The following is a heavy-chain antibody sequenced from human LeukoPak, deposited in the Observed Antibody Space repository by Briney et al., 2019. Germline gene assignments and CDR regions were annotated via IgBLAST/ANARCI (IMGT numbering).Heavy chain of an antibody. J-gene: IGHJ4*02. CDR1: EFTFSTYW. V-gene: IGHV3-74*01. CDR3: ARESAVPVGYYLDS. CDR2: INPDGSGSGT. D-gene: IGHD6-19*01. Sequence: GGSLRLSCAGSEFTFSTYWMHWVRQAPGKGLVWGSRINPDGSGSGTTYADSVRGRFTVSRDNAKNTLYMQLSSLRAEDTAVYYCARESAVPVGYYLDSWGQGTLVTVSS.